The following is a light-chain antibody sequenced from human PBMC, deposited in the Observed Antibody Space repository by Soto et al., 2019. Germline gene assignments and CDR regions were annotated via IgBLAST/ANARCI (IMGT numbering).Light chain of an antibody. CDR3: ASWDDSLSGRV. Sequence: SVLTQPPSASGTPGQRVIISCSGKTPNIGSNYVYWYRHLPGTAPQLLIYRNNQRPSGVPDRFSGSKSRTSASLAISGLRSEDEADYYCASWDDSLSGRVFGGGTQLTVL. CDR2: RNN. J-gene: IGLJ3*02. CDR1: TPNIGSNY. V-gene: IGLV1-47*01.